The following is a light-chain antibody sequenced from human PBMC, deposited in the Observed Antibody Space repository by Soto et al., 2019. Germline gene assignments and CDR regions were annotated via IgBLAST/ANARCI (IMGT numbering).Light chain of an antibody. CDR3: QQYNSYFWT. V-gene: IGKV1-5*01. Sequence: DIQMTQSPSTLSASVGDRVTITCRASQSISSRLAWYQQKPGEAPKVLIYDASILERGAQSRFSGGISETEFTLTIYSLQPDDVATYYCQQYNSYFWTFGQGTKVDIK. J-gene: IGKJ1*01. CDR1: QSISSR. CDR2: DAS.